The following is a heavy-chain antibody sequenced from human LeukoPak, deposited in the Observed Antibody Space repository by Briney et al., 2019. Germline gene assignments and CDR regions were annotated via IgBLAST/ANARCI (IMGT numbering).Heavy chain of an antibody. CDR1: GGTFSSYA. CDR3: ASGPPYYDSSGYYSGYFDY. V-gene: IGHV1-69*06. J-gene: IGHJ4*02. Sequence: ASVKVSCKASGGTFSSYAISWVRQAPGQGLEWMGGIIPIFGTANYAQKFQGRVTITADKSTSTAYMELSSLRSEDKAVYYCASGPPYYDSSGYYSGYFDYWGQGTLVTVSS. CDR2: IIPIFGTA. D-gene: IGHD3-22*01.